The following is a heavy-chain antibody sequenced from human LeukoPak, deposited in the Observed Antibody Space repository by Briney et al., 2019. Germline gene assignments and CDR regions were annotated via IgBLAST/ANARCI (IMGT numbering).Heavy chain of an antibody. Sequence: PSETLSLTCAVYGGSFSGYYWSWIRQPPGEGLEWIGEINHSGSTNYNPSLKSRVTMSEDTSKKQFSLKLSSVTAADTAVYYCARLSSSWYQDWYFDLWGRGTLVTVSS. CDR1: GGSFSGYY. CDR2: INHSGST. CDR3: ARLSSSWYQDWYFDL. D-gene: IGHD6-13*01. V-gene: IGHV4-34*01. J-gene: IGHJ2*01.